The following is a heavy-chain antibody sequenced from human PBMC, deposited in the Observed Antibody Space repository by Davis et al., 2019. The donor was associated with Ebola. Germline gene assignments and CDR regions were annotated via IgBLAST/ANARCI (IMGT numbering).Heavy chain of an antibody. D-gene: IGHD3-3*01. CDR2: IWYDGSNK. J-gene: IGHJ4*02. CDR1: GFTFSSYG. Sequence: GGSLRLSCAASGFTFSSYGMHWVRQAPGKGLEWVAVIWYDGSNKYYADSVKGRFTISRDNSKNTLYLQMNSLRAEDTAVYYCARAAFGSQFFDYWGQGTLVTVSS. CDR3: ARAAFGSQFFDY. V-gene: IGHV3-33*01.